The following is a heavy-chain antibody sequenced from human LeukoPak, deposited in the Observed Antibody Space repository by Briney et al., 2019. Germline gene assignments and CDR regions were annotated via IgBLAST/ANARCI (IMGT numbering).Heavy chain of an antibody. V-gene: IGHV3-48*03. CDR1: GFTFSSYE. D-gene: IGHD3-10*02. CDR2: ISSSGSTI. J-gene: IGHJ6*04. Sequence: GGSLRLSCAASGFTFSSYEMNWVRQTPGKGLEWVSYISSSGSTIYYADSVKGRFTISRDNAKNSLYLQMNSLRAEDTAVYYCAELGITMIGGVWGKGTTVTVSS. CDR3: AELGITMIGGV.